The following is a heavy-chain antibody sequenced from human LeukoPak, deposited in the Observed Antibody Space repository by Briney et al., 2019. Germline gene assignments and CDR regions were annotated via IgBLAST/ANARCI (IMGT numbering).Heavy chain of an antibody. CDR3: ARESGIAVATLDY. Sequence: GGCLRLSCAASGFSFSSYSMNWVRQAPGKGLEWVSYISSSGSTIYYADSVKGRFTISRDNGKNSLYLQMNSLRAEDTAVYYCARESGIAVATLDYWGQGTLVTVSS. J-gene: IGHJ4*02. CDR2: ISSSGSTI. D-gene: IGHD6-19*01. V-gene: IGHV3-48*01. CDR1: GFSFSSYS.